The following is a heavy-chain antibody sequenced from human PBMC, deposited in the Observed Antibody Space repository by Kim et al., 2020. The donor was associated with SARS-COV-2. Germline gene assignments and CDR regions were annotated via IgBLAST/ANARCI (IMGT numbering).Heavy chain of an antibody. V-gene: IGHV3-53*04. D-gene: IGHD2-21*01. J-gene: IGHJ3*02. CDR3: ASPIFHDAFDI. Sequence: GGSLRLSCAASGFTVSSNYMSWVRQAPGKGLEWVSVIYAGGSTSYADSVKGRFTITRHNSKNTLYLQMNSLRAEDTAVYFCASPIFHDAFDIWGQGTIVTVSS. CDR1: GFTVSSNY. CDR2: IYAGGST.